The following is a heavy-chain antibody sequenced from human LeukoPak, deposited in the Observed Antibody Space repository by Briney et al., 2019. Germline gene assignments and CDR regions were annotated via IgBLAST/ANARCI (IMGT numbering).Heavy chain of an antibody. CDR2: IYYSGST. J-gene: IGHJ4*02. V-gene: IGHV4-59*01. CDR3: ARAGQFISARPISFDY. D-gene: IGHD6-6*01. CDR1: GGSIRNYY. Sequence: SETLSLTCTVSGGSIRNYYWKWIRQPPGKGLEWIGYIYYSGSTNSNPSLKSRVTISVDTSKNQFSLKLSSVTAADTAVYYCARAGQFISARPISFDYWGQGTLVTVSS.